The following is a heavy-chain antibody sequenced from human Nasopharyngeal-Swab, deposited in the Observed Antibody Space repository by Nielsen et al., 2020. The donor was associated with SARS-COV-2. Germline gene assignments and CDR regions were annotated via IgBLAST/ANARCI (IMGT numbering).Heavy chain of an antibody. D-gene: IGHD6-13*01. J-gene: IGHJ4*02. CDR2: ISGSGGST. CDR1: GFTFSSYA. V-gene: IGHV3-23*01. CDR3: AKWTFRAAAGTWDY. Sequence: GGSLKLSCAASGFTFSSYAMSWVRQAPGKGLEWVSAISGSGGSTYYADSVKGRFTISRDNSKNTLYLQMNSLRAEDTAVYYCAKWTFRAAAGTWDYWGQGTLVTVSS.